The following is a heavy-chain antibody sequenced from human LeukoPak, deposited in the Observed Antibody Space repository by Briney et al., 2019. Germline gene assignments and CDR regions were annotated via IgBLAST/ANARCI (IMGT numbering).Heavy chain of an antibody. CDR2: FDPEDGET. CDR3: ATFIRTSSGWYAYFQH. Sequence: ASVKVSCKVSGYTLTELSMHWVRQAPGKGLEWMGGFDPEDGETIYAQKFQGRVTMTEDTSTDTAYMELSSLRSEDTAVCYCATFIRTSSGWYAYFQHWGQGTLVTVSS. J-gene: IGHJ1*01. D-gene: IGHD6-19*01. V-gene: IGHV1-24*01. CDR1: GYTLTELS.